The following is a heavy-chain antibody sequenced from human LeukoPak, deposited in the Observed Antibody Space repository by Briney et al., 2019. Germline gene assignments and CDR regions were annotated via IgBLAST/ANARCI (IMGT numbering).Heavy chain of an antibody. CDR3: ARKYSSGRNPCDAFDM. V-gene: IGHV4-39*01. D-gene: IGHD6-19*01. J-gene: IGHJ3*02. CDR1: GGSISSSSYY. CDR2: IYYRGSA. Sequence: PSETLSLTCTVSGGSISSSSYYWGWIRQPPGKGLEWIGSIYYRGSAYYNTSLESRVTISVDTSKNQFSLMLRSVTAADTAMYYCARKYSSGRNPCDAFDMWGQGTMVTVSS.